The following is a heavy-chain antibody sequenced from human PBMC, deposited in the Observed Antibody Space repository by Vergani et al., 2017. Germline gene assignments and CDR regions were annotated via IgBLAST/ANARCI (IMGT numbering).Heavy chain of an antibody. CDR3: ARDQAGYCSGGSCSYYYYMDV. CDR1: GFTFSSYG. J-gene: IGHJ6*03. Sequence: QVQLVESGGGVVQPGRSLRLSCAASGFTFSSYGMHWVRQAPGKGLEWVAVIWYDGSNKYYADSVKGRFTISRDNSKNTLYLQMNSLRAEDTAVYYCARDQAGYCSGGSCSYYYYMDVGGKGTTVTVSS. D-gene: IGHD2-15*01. CDR2: IWYDGSNK. V-gene: IGHV3-33*01.